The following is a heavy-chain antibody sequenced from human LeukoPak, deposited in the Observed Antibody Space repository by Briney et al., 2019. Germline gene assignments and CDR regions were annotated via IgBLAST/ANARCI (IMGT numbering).Heavy chain of an antibody. CDR1: GFTFRSHW. CDR3: ARDSPPDY. V-gene: IGHV3-74*01. Sequence: GGSLRLSCAASGFTFRSHWMHWVRQAPGKGLIWVSRIDGDESATYYGDSVKGRFTISRDSAKNTLYLQMNSLRPEDTAVYYCARDSPPDYWGQGTLVTVSS. J-gene: IGHJ4*02. CDR2: IDGDESAT.